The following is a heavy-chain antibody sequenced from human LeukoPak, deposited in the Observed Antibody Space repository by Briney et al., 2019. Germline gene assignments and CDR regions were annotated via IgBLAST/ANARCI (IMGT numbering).Heavy chain of an antibody. D-gene: IGHD3-22*01. CDR1: GYNFPNYW. Sequence: GDSLKISCKGSGYNFPNYWIGWVRQMPGKGLEWMGIIYPGDSDTRYSPSFQGQVTISADKSISTAYLQWSSLKASDTAMYYCARPTRQGIVVAHAFDIWGQGTMVTVSS. V-gene: IGHV5-51*01. J-gene: IGHJ3*02. CDR3: ARPTRQGIVVAHAFDI. CDR2: IYPGDSDT.